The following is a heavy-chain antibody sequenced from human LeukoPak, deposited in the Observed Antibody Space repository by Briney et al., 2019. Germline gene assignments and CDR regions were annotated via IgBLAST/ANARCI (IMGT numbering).Heavy chain of an antibody. D-gene: IGHD1-26*01. CDR3: AKGAMGSDY. V-gene: IGHV3-30*18. Sequence: PGGSLRLSCAASGFTFSSYGMHWVRQAPGKGLEWVAVISYDGSNKYYADSVKGRFTISRDNSKNTLYLQMNSLRAEDTAVYYCAKGAMGSDYWGQGTLVTVSS. CDR1: GFTFSSYG. CDR2: ISYDGSNK. J-gene: IGHJ4*02.